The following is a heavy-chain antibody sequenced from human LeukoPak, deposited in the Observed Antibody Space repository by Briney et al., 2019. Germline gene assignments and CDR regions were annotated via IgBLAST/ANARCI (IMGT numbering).Heavy chain of an antibody. J-gene: IGHJ4*02. Sequence: SETLSLTCTVSGGSINSTNYYWGWIRQPPGKGLEWIGSIYYSGSTYYNPSLRSRVTISVDTSKNQFSLKLTSVTAADTAVYYCAKGGGSTWLDNWGQGTLVIVSS. V-gene: IGHV4-39*01. CDR1: GGSINSTNYY. CDR2: IYYSGST. D-gene: IGHD2/OR15-2a*01. CDR3: AKGGGSTWLDN.